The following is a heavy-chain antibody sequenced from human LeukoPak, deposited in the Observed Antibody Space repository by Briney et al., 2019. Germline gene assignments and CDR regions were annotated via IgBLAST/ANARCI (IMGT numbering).Heavy chain of an antibody. CDR3: AKGGGWLYYFDY. D-gene: IGHD6-19*01. V-gene: IGHV3-23*01. CDR2: ISDSGGSR. CDR1: GSTFSSFA. Sequence: GGSLRLSCAASGSTFSSFAMNWVRQAPGKGLEWVSAISDSGGSRYYADSVKGRFTISRDNAKNTVYLQMNSLRVEDTAVYYCAKGGGWLYYFDYWGQGSLVSVSS. J-gene: IGHJ4*02.